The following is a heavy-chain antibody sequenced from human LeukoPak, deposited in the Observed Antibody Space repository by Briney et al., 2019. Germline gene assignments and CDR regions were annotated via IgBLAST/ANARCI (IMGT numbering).Heavy chain of an antibody. Sequence: SVKVSCKASGGTFSSYAISWVRQAPGQGLEWMGKIIPILGIANYAQKFQGRVTITADKSTSIAYMELSSLRSEDTAVYYCARDPPPYYYDSSGYYLELDAFDIWGQGTMVTVSS. CDR1: GGTFSSYA. CDR3: ARDPPPYYYDSSGYYLELDAFDI. J-gene: IGHJ3*02. CDR2: IIPILGIA. V-gene: IGHV1-69*04. D-gene: IGHD3-22*01.